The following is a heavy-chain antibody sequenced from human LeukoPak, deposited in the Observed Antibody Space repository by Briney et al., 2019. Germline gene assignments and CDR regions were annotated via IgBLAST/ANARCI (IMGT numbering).Heavy chain of an antibody. D-gene: IGHD3-22*01. CDR2: ISWNSGSI. J-gene: IGHJ4*02. CDR3: AKDRTVYDSSGLDY. V-gene: IGHV3-9*01. CDR1: GFTFDDYA. Sequence: PGGSLRLSCTASGFTFDDYAIHWVRQAPGKGLEWVSGISWNSGSIGYADSVKGRFTISRDNAKNSLYLQMNGLIAEDTALYYCAKDRTVYDSSGLDYWGQGTLVTVSS.